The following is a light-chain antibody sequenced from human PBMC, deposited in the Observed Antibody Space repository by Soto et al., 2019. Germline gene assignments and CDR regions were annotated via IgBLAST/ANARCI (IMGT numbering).Light chain of an antibody. CDR3: QKSYTTVT. V-gene: IGKV1-39*01. CDR2: GAS. J-gene: IGKJ4*01. CDR1: QSIISY. Sequence: DIQGTQSPYSLSASVGDRVTITCRASQSIISYLNWYQQKPGKAPKLLIYGASNLQSGVPSRFRGSGSGTDFTLTISSLQPEDFATYYCQKSYTTVTFGGGTKVDIK.